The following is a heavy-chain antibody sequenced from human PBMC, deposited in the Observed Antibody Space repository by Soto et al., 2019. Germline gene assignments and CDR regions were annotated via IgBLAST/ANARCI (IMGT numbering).Heavy chain of an antibody. Sequence: QVQLQESGSGLVKPSQTLSLTCTVSGASIRRGDYYWSWIRQHPEKGLEWIGYTYYTGSTFYNPSLKSRISISTDRSKNHFSLKLSSVTSADTALFYWATRTGGGEYWNFDLWGRGTLVTVSS. V-gene: IGHV4-31*03. CDR1: GASIRRGDYY. CDR3: ATRTGGGEYWNFDL. CDR2: TYYTGST. J-gene: IGHJ2*01. D-gene: IGHD3-16*01.